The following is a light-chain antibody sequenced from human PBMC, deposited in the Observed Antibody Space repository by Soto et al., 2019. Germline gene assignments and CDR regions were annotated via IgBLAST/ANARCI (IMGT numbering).Light chain of an antibody. V-gene: IGLV2-14*01. J-gene: IGLJ1*01. Sequence: LTQPASVSGSPGQSITISCTGTSSDVGAYNYVSWYQQHPGKAPKLMIYEVNSRPSGVSNRFSGSKSGITASLTISGLQAEDEADYYCSSYASTSTAVFGTGTKGTVL. CDR1: SSDVGAYNY. CDR2: EVN. CDR3: SSYASTSTAV.